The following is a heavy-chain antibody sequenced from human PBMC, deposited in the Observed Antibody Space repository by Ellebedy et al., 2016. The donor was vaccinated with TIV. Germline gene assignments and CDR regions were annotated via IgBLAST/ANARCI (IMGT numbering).Heavy chain of an antibody. CDR3: TRQAHGDYMWAWFDP. Sequence: GESLKISCKGSGDSFTSYWIGWVRQMHGKGLEGMGISYPGDSDTRYSPSFQGQVTISADKSINTTYLQWSRLQASDTAMYYCTRQAHGDYMWAWFDPWGQGTLFTVSS. V-gene: IGHV5-51*01. CDR2: SYPGDSDT. CDR1: GDSFTSYW. D-gene: IGHD4-17*01. J-gene: IGHJ5*02.